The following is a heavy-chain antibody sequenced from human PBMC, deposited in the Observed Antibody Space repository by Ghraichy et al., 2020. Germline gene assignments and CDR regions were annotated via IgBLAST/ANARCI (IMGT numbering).Heavy chain of an antibody. D-gene: IGHD3-3*01. CDR1: GFTFSSYA. CDR2: ISGSGGST. CDR3: AKDSYYDFWSGYYSHYYYGMDV. Sequence: LTCAASGFTFSSYAMSWVRQAPGKGLEWVSAISGSGGSTYYADSVKGRFTISRDNSKNTLYLQMNSLRAEDTAVYYCAKDSYYDFWSGYYSHYYYGMDVWGQGTTVTVSS. J-gene: IGHJ6*02. V-gene: IGHV3-23*01.